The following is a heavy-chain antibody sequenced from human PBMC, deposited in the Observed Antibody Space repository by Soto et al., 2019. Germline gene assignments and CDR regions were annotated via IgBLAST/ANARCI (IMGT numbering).Heavy chain of an antibody. CDR2: INTKTGGT. V-gene: IGHV1-2*04. Sequence: ASVKVSCKASGYTFTGHYIQWVRQAPGQGLEWMGWINTKTGGTKYAQKFQGWVTMTRDTSISTAYMELSRLRSDDTAVYYCARATTVTTSEPSKDWFDPWGQGTLVTVSS. CDR1: GYTFTGHY. D-gene: IGHD4-17*01. CDR3: ARATTVTTSEPSKDWFDP. J-gene: IGHJ5*02.